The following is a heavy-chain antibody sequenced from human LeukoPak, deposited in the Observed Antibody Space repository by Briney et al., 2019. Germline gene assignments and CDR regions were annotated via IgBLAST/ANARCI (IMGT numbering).Heavy chain of an antibody. V-gene: IGHV4-59*01. J-gene: IGHJ3*02. CDR1: GGSISSYY. CDR2: LYYSGST. D-gene: IGHD2-15*01. CDR3: ARVSTFRYCSGGSCYTDAFDI. Sequence: SETLSLTCTVSGGSISSYYWSWIRQPPGKGLEWIGYLYYSGSTNYNPSLKSRVTISVDTSKNQFSLKLSSVTAADTAVYYCARVSTFRYCSGGSCYTDAFDIWGQGTMVTVSS.